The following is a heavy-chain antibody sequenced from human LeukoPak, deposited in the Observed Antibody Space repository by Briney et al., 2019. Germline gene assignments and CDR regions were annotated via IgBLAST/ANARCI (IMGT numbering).Heavy chain of an antibody. CDR3: ARQTGSGLFILP. D-gene: IGHD3/OR15-3a*01. Sequence: SETLSLTCTVSSGSISSSNYYWRWIRQPAGKGLEWIGRISTIGITNYNPSLNSRVTISIDTSKNQFSLRLTSVTAADTAVYYCARQTGSGLFILPGGQGTLVTVSS. V-gene: IGHV4-61*02. CDR1: SGSISSSNYY. J-gene: IGHJ4*02. CDR2: ISTIGIT.